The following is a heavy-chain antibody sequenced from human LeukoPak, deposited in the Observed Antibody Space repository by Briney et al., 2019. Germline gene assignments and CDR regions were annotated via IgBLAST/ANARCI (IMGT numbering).Heavy chain of an antibody. Sequence: GGSLRLSCAASGFTFSSYAMHWVRQAPGKGLEWVAVISYDGSNKYYADSVKGRFTISGDNSKNTLYLQMNSLRAEDTAVYYCARDSLDYDFWSGYYVPRWYFDYWGQGTPVTVSS. CDR1: GFTFSSYA. J-gene: IGHJ4*02. CDR2: ISYDGSNK. D-gene: IGHD3-3*01. V-gene: IGHV3-30-3*01. CDR3: ARDSLDYDFWSGYYVPRWYFDY.